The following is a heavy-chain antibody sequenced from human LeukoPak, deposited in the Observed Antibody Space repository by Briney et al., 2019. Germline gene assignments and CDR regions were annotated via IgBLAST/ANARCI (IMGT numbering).Heavy chain of an antibody. V-gene: IGHV4-4*09. CDR3: ARHRKRWLQLFDY. CDR2: IYTSGST. Sequence: SETLSLTCTVSGGSISGYYWSWIRQPPGKGLEWIGYIYTSGSTNYHPSLKSRVTISVDTSKNQFSLKLSSVTAADTAVYYCARHRKRWLQLFDYWGQGTLVTVSS. D-gene: IGHD5-24*01. CDR1: GGSISGYY. J-gene: IGHJ4*02.